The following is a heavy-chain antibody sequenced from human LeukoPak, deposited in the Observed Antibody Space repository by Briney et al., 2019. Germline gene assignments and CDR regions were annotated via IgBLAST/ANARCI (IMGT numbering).Heavy chain of an antibody. V-gene: IGHV4-30-2*01. J-gene: IGHJ3*02. CDR1: GGSISSGGYY. D-gene: IGHD2-2*01. CDR2: IYHSGST. CDR3: ARTLYQPHRVPAAFDAFDI. Sequence: PSETLSLACTVSGGSISSGGYYWSGIRQPPGKGLEWIGYIYHSGSTYYNPALKSRVTIPVDRSKNQFSLKLSSVTAADTAVYYCARTLYQPHRVPAAFDAFDIWGQGTMVAVSS.